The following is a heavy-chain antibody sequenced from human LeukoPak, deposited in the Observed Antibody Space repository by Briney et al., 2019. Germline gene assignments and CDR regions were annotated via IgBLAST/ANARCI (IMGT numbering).Heavy chain of an antibody. CDR1: GFAFSFYA. D-gene: IGHD6-19*01. Sequence: GGSLRLSCAASGFAFSFYAMSWLRQPPGKGLEWVSTINANSGTTSYAASVRGRFTISRDNSKNTLYLQVNTLRADDTATYYCAKPVSGGLAVTADWFHPWGQGTLVVVSS. CDR2: INANSGTT. CDR3: AKPVSGGLAVTADWFHP. V-gene: IGHV3-23*01. J-gene: IGHJ5*01.